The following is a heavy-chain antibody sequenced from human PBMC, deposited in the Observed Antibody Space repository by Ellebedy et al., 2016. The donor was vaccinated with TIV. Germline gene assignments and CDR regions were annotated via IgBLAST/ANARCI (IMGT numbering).Heavy chain of an antibody. CDR2: VIPIYGTA. Sequence: SVKVSCXASGDTFSTYAITWVRQAPGQGLEWMGGVIPIYGTAYYTQSLQGRVTITADESTSTAFMELSSLRSDDTAVYYCARLGCPATSCYPAGYYYYPMDVWGQGTTVTVSS. CDR1: GDTFSTYA. V-gene: IGHV1-69*13. CDR3: ARLGCPATSCYPAGYYYYPMDV. J-gene: IGHJ6*02. D-gene: IGHD2-2*01.